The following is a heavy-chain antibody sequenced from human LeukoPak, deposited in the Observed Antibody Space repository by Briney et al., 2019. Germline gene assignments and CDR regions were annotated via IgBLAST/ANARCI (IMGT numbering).Heavy chain of an antibody. CDR1: GYTFTSYD. Sequence: ASVKVSCKASGYTFTSYDINWVRQATGQGLEWMGWMNPNSGNTGYAQKFQGRVTMTRNTSISTAYMELSSLRSEDTAVYYCARGYGSGSYPDYYYYYMDVWGKGTTVTVSS. CDR2: MNPNSGNT. V-gene: IGHV1-8*01. J-gene: IGHJ6*03. D-gene: IGHD3-10*01. CDR3: ARGYGSGSYPDYYYYYMDV.